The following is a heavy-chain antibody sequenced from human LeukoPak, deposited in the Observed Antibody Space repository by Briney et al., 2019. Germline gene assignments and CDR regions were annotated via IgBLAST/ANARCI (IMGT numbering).Heavy chain of an antibody. CDR3: ARSSGDFWSGYYHGMDV. Sequence: SETLSLTCTVSGGSISSYYWSWIRQPPGKGLEWIGYIYYSGSTNYNPSLKSRVTISVDTSKNQFSLKLSSVIAADTAVYYCARSSGDFWSGYYHGMDVWGQGTTVTVSS. CDR2: IYYSGST. V-gene: IGHV4-59*01. D-gene: IGHD3-3*01. CDR1: GGSISSYY. J-gene: IGHJ6*02.